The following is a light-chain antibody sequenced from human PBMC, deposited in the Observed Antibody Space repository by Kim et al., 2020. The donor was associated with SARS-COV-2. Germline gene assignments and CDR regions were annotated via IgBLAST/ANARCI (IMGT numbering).Light chain of an antibody. J-gene: IGLJ3*02. V-gene: IGLV2-14*03. CDR2: DVS. Sequence: QSALTQPASVSGSPGQSITISCTGTSSDVGGYNYVSWYQQHPGKAPKLMIYDVSNRPSGVSNRFSGSKSGNTASLTISGLQAEDGADYYCSSYTISSIWEYGGGTQLTVL. CDR1: SSDVGGYNY. CDR3: SSYTISSIWE.